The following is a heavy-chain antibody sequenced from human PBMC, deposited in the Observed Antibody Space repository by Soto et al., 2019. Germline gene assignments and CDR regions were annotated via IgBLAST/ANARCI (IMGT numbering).Heavy chain of an antibody. CDR2: IYYSGST. V-gene: IGHV4-59*01. D-gene: IGHD3-9*01. CDR3: AGSATPSLRYFDWFSTHDY. J-gene: IGHJ4*02. CDR1: GGSISSYY. Sequence: SETLSLTCTVSGGSISSYYWSWIRQPPGKGLEWIGYIYYSGSTNYNPSLKSRVTISVDTSKNQFSLKLSSVTAADTAVYYCAGSATPSLRYFDWFSTHDYWGQGTLVTVSS.